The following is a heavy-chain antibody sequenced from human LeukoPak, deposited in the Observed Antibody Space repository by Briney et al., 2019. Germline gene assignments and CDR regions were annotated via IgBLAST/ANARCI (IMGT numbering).Heavy chain of an antibody. CDR1: GYTFTGYY. Sequence: ASVKVSCKASGYTFTGYYMHWVRQAPGQGLEWMGWINPNSGGTNYAQKFQGRVTMTRDTSISTAYMELSRLRSDDTAAYYCARGRTYYYDSSPFDPWGQGTLVTVSS. CDR3: ARGRTYYYDSSPFDP. D-gene: IGHD3-22*01. V-gene: IGHV1-2*02. CDR2: INPNSGGT. J-gene: IGHJ5*02.